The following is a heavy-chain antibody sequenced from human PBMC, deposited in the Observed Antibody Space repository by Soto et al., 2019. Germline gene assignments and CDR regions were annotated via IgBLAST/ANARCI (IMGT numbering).Heavy chain of an antibody. CDR1: GGSISSYY. D-gene: IGHD5-12*01. J-gene: IGHJ4*02. CDR2: IYYSGST. CDR3: ASTEGRWLQNDY. V-gene: IGHV4-59*01. Sequence: SETLSLTCTVSGGSISSYYWSWIRQPPGKGLEWIGYIYYSGSTNYNPSLKSRVTISVDTSKNQFSLKLSSVTAADTAVYYCASTEGRWLQNDYWGQGTLVTVSS.